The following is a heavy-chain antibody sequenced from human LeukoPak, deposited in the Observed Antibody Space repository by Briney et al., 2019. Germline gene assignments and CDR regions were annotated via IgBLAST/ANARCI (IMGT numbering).Heavy chain of an antibody. CDR2: VYTSGST. V-gene: IGHV4-4*07. D-gene: IGHD1-7*01. J-gene: IGHJ3*02. Sequence: SETLSLTSSVSGGSISGYYWTWIRQPAGKGLEWIGRVYTSGSTHYNPSLKTRLTMSVDTSKNQFSLKLSSVTAADTAVYYCARLITGTTTAFDIWGQGTMVTVSS. CDR1: GGSISGYY. CDR3: ARLITGTTTAFDI.